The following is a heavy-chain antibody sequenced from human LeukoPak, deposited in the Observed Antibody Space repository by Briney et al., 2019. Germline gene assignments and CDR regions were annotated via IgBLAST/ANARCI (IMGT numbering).Heavy chain of an antibody. CDR1: GGSVSNSSYY. J-gene: IGHJ6*02. D-gene: IGHD4-11*01. Sequence: SETLSLTCIVSGGSVSNSSYYRTWIRQPPGKGLEWIGYIYYSGKTKYNSSLRSRVTISVDTSKNQFSLKLGSVTAADTAVYYCTREWDYIDQPSYGMDVWGQGTTVTVSS. CDR2: IYYSGKT. V-gene: IGHV4-61*01. CDR3: TREWDYIDQPSYGMDV.